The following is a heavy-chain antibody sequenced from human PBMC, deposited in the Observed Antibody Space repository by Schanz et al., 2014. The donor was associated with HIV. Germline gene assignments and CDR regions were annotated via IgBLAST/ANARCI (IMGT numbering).Heavy chain of an antibody. J-gene: IGHJ5*02. V-gene: IGHV1-18*01. CDR1: GYTFTKYY. Sequence: QVHLVQSGGEVKKPGASVRVSCKASGYTFTKYYINWVRQAPGQGLEWMGLISPYTGYTNYAQKFQGRVTMTTDTSTSTAYMELRSLKPDDTGLYYCARDLRVVPAASDNWFDPWGQGTLVTVSS. CDR3: ARDLRVVPAASDNWFDP. D-gene: IGHD2-2*01. CDR2: ISPYTGYT.